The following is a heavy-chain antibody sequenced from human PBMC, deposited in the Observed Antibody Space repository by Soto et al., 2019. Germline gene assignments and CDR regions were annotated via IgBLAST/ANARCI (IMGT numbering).Heavy chain of an antibody. CDR1: GFTFTSSA. Sequence: ASGKVSCKASGFTFTSSAVQWVRQARGQRLEWIGWIVVGSGNTNYAQKFQERVTITRDMSTSTAYMELSSLRSEDTAVYYCAARYYYGSGSLPRHYDYWGQGTLVTVSA. J-gene: IGHJ4*02. CDR3: AARYYYGSGSLPRHYDY. D-gene: IGHD3-10*01. CDR2: IVVGSGNT. V-gene: IGHV1-58*01.